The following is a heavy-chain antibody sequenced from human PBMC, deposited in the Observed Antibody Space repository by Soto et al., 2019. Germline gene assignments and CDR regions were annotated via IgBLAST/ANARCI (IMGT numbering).Heavy chain of an antibody. CDR2: ISSSGSTI. CDR1: GFTFSSYE. CDR3: ARDHYDILTGPRRWGYYYGMDV. V-gene: IGHV3-48*03. Sequence: EVQLVESGGGLVQPGGSLRLSCAASGFTFSSYEMNCVRQAPGKGLEWVSYISSSGSTIYYADSVKGRFTISRDNAKNSLYLQMNSLRAEDTAVYYCARDHYDILTGPRRWGYYYGMDVWGQGTTVTVSS. J-gene: IGHJ6*02. D-gene: IGHD3-9*01.